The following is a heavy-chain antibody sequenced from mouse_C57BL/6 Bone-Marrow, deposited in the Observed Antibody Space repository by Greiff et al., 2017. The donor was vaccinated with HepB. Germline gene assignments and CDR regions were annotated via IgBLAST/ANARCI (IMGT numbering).Heavy chain of an antibody. CDR1: GYAFSSSW. D-gene: IGHD4-1*01. CDR2: IYPGDGDT. J-gene: IGHJ4*01. V-gene: IGHV1-82*01. CDR3: ARPGTDAMDY. Sequence: VQLQESGPELVKPGASVKISCKASGYAFSSSWMNWVKQRPGKGLEWIGRIYPGDGDTNYNGKFKGKATLTADKSSSTAYMQLSSLTSEDSAVYFCARPGTDAMDYWGQGTSVTVSS.